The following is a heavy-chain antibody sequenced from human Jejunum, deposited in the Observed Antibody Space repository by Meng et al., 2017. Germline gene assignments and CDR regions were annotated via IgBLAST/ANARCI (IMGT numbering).Heavy chain of an antibody. CDR1: GGSISSRTR. V-gene: IGHV4-4*02. D-gene: IGHD2-15*01. CDR2: MYHGGDT. J-gene: IGHJ4*02. CDR3: ARDWGCRDGSCFSGLLEY. Sequence: QLQLQESGPGLVKTSGTPSLTCGVSGGSISSRTRWRWVRQSPGKGLEWIGEMYHGGDTNYNPSLETRVTISTDTSRNEFSLKLRSVTAADTAVYYCARDWGCRDGSCFSGLLEYWGQGILVTVSS.